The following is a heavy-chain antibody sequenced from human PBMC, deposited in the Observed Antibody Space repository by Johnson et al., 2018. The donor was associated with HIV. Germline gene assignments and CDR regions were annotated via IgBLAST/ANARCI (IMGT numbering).Heavy chain of an antibody. D-gene: IGHD3-22*01. CDR1: AFMFTNLG. CDR2: ISYEGTNQ. J-gene: IGHJ3*01. Sequence: QVQLVESLGAVVQPARSLRLSCPSSAFMFTNLGMHWVRQAPGKALEWVAVISYEGTNQYYAESVKGRFTISIDNAKNSLYLQMNSLRAEDTAVYYCARDYYDSGDQWAHVAFDVWGQGIMVTVSS. CDR3: ARDYYDSGDQWAHVAFDV. V-gene: IGHV3-30*03.